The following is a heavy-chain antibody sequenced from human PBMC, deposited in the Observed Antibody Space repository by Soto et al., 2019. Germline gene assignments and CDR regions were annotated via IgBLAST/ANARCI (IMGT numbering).Heavy chain of an antibody. D-gene: IGHD6-13*01. Sequence: SQTLSLTCAISGDSVSSNSAAWNWVRQSPSRGLEWLGRTYYRSKWNNDYAVSVKRRITINPDTSKNQFSLQLNSVTPEDTAVYYCAREGGDSSSLYFDYWGQGTLVTVYS. CDR2: TYYRSKWNN. CDR3: AREGGDSSSLYFDY. CDR1: GDSVSSNSAA. V-gene: IGHV6-1*01. J-gene: IGHJ4*02.